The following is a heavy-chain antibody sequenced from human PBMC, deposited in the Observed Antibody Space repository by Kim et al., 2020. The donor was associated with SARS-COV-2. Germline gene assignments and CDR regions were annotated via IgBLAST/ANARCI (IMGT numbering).Heavy chain of an antibody. CDR3: ARCRRGGLLPPLEQQLVPNYYYYGMDV. Sequence: ASVKVSCKASGYTFTSYYMHWVRQAPGQGLEWMGIINPSGGSTSYAQKFQGRVTMTRDTSTSTVYMELSSLRSEDTAVYYCARCRRGGLLPPLEQQLVPNYYYYGMDVWGQGTTVTVSS. CDR2: INPSGGST. D-gene: IGHD6-13*01. CDR1: GYTFTSYY. J-gene: IGHJ6*02. V-gene: IGHV1-46*01.